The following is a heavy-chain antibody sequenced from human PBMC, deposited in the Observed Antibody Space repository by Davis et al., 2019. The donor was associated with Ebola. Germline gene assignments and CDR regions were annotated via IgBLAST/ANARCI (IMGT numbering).Heavy chain of an antibody. Sequence: PGGSLRLSCAASGFTFSSYSMNWVRQAPGKGLEWVSSISSSSSYIYYADSVKGRFTISRDNAKNSLYLQMNSLRAEDTAVYYCARGRGVVPADRPVYFDYWGQGTLVTVSS. CDR1: GFTFSSYS. CDR2: ISSSSSYI. CDR3: ARGRGVVPADRPVYFDY. V-gene: IGHV3-21*01. D-gene: IGHD2-2*01. J-gene: IGHJ4*02.